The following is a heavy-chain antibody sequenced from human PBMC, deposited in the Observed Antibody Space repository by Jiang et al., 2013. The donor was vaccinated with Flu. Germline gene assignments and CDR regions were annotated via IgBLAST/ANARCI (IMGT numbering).Heavy chain of an antibody. J-gene: IGHJ3*02. CDR2: IYYSGST. D-gene: IGHD2-15*01. CDR1: GGSISSSSYY. V-gene: IGHV4-39*07. Sequence: GSGLVKPSETLSLTCTVSGGSISSSSYYWGWIRQPPGKGLEWIGSIYYSGSTYYNPSLKSRVTISVDTSKNQFSLKLSSVTAADTAVYYCARSPREYCSGGSCPRGDAFDIWGQ. CDR3: ARSPREYCSGGSCPRGDAFDI.